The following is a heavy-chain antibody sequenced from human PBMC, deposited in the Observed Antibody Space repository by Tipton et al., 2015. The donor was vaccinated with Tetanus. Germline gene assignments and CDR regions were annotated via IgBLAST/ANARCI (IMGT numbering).Heavy chain of an antibody. CDR2: IYPGDSDT. CDR1: GYNFAIYW. CDR3: ARRLGPYTGDHFWHFDL. D-gene: IGHD7-27*01. Sequence: QLVQSGAEVKKPGESLKISCEVSGYNFAIYWLAWVRQMPGKGLEWMGIIYPGDSDTRYSPSFEGQVTISVDKSIATAYLQWSSLKASDTAMYYCARRLGPYTGDHFWHFDLWGRGTLVTVSS. V-gene: IGHV5-51*01. J-gene: IGHJ2*01.